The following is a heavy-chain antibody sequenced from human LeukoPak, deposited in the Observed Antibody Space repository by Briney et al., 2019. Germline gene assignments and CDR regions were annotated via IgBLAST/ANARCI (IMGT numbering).Heavy chain of an antibody. CDR1: GFTLSSYS. CDR3: ARDRIPMEYSSSWYGEYNWFDP. CDR2: ISSSSLYI. V-gene: IGHV3-21*01. D-gene: IGHD6-13*01. Sequence: GGSLRLSCAVSGFTLSSYSMKWVRQAPGKGLEWVSSISSSSLYIYYGDSVKGRFTISRDNAKHSVYLQMNRLRAEDTAVYYCARDRIPMEYSSSWYGEYNWFDPWGQGTLVTVSS. J-gene: IGHJ5*02.